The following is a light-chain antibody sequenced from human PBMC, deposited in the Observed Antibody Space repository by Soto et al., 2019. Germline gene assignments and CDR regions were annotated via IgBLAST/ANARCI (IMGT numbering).Light chain of an antibody. V-gene: IGKV3-20*01. J-gene: IGKJ1*01. CDR1: QSVSSSY. CDR3: HHYGSSPPGWA. CDR2: GAS. Sequence: EIVLTQSPGTLSLSPGKRTTLSCRASQSVSSSYLAWYQQKPGQAPRLLIYGASSRATGIPDRFSGSGSGTDFTLTISRLEPEDFAVYYCHHYGSSPPGWAFGQGTKVEIK.